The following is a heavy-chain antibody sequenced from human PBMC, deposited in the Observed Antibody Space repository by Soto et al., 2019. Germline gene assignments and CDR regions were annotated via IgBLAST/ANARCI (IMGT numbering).Heavy chain of an antibody. D-gene: IGHD1-1*01. Sequence: SETLSLTCAVYGGSFIGYYCIFIRHPPFKWLEWIGEINHSGSTNYNPSLKSRVTISVDTSKNQFSLKLSSVTAADTAVYYCARVGVGSNWNIYYYYYGMDVWGQGTTVTVSS. V-gene: IGHV4-34*01. CDR1: GGSFIGYY. J-gene: IGHJ6*02. CDR3: ARVGVGSNWNIYYYYYGMDV. CDR2: INHSGST.